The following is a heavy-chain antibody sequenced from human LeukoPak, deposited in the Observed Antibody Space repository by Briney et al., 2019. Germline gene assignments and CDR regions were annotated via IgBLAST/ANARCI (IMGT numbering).Heavy chain of an antibody. CDR1: GYSFTNYG. D-gene: IGHD2-2*02. CDR2: ISVYNGHT. V-gene: IGHV1-18*01. Sequence: ASVKVSCKASGYSFTNYGISWVRQAPGQGLEWMGWISVYNGHTNYAQKLQGRVTMTTDTSTSTAYMELMSLRSDDTAVYYCARDRPGRYCSTISCYSASPFDPWGQGTLVTVSS. CDR3: ARDRPGRYCSTISCYSASPFDP. J-gene: IGHJ5*02.